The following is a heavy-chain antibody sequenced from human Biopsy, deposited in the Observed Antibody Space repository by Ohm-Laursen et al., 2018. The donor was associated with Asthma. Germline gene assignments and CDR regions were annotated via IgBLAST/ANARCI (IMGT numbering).Heavy chain of an antibody. V-gene: IGHV1-18*01. CDR1: GYTFNSAG. CDR3: ARAVDYSHYYGIDV. D-gene: IGHD3-10*01. Sequence: SVKVSCNASGYTFNSAGITWVRQAPGQGLEWMGWISVYNGNTKVAQRLQDRVTMITDTSTSTAYMELRSLRSDDTAVYFCARAVDYSHYYGIDVWGQGTTVTVS. J-gene: IGHJ6*02. CDR2: ISVYNGNT.